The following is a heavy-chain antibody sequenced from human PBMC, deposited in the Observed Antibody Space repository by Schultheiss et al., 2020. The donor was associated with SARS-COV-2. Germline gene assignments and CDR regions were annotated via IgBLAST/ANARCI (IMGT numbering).Heavy chain of an antibody. J-gene: IGHJ4*02. CDR3: ARGGIVATRPLFDY. Sequence: SQTLSLTCSVSGGSISSSSYYWGWIRQPPGKGLEWIGYIYYSGSTNYNPSLKSRVTISVDTSKNQFSLKLSSVTAADTAVYYCARGGIVATRPLFDYWGQGTLVTVSS. V-gene: IGHV4-61*05. D-gene: IGHD5-12*01. CDR2: IYYSGST. CDR1: GGSISSSSYY.